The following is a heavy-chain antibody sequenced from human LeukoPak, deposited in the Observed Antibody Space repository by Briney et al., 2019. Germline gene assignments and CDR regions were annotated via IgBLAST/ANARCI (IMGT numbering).Heavy chain of an antibody. J-gene: IGHJ4*02. D-gene: IGHD5-12*01. CDR1: QFTFSSYW. CDR3: ARGRYSGYDLASSPLYFDY. V-gene: IGHV3-7*02. Sequence: GGSLRLSCAASQFTFSSYWMTWVRQAPGKGLEWVANIKQDGGEKHYVDSVKGRFTISRDNSKNTLYLQMNSLRAEDTAVYYCARGRYSGYDLASSPLYFDYWGQGTLVTVSS. CDR2: IKQDGGEK.